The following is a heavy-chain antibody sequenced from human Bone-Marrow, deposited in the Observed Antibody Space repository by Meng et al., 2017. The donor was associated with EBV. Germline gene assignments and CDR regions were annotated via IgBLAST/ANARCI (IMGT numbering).Heavy chain of an antibody. V-gene: IGHV1-3*01. D-gene: IGHD3-22*01. J-gene: IGHJ4*02. CDR1: GYTLTSYA. Sequence: VHRVELGAEVNRLVTSVKVSCKASGYTLTSYAMQWVRQGPGQRLEWMGWINAGNGTTKYSQKFQGRVTITRDTSASTAYMELSSLRSEDTAVYYCARLDSSGLDYWGQGTLVTVSS. CDR2: INAGNGTT. CDR3: ARLDSSGLDY.